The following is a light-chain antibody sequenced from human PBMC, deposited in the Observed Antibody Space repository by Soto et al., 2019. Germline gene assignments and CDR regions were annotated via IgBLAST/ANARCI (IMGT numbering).Light chain of an antibody. CDR2: AAS. Sequence: DIQMTQSPSSLSASVGDRVTITCRASQGISNYLAWYQQKLGKVPKLLIYAASTLQSGVPSRFSGSGSGTDFTLTISSLQPEDVATYYCQKYNSAPQITFGQGTRLEIK. J-gene: IGKJ5*01. CDR3: QKYNSAPQIT. V-gene: IGKV1-27*01. CDR1: QGISNY.